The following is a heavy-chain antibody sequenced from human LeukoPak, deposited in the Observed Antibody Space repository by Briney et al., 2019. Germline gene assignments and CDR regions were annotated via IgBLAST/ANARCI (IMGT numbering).Heavy chain of an antibody. Sequence: RGESLKISCKGSGYSFTSYWIGWVRQMPGKGLEWMGIIYPGDSDTRYSPSFQGQVTISADKSISTAYLQWSSLKASDTAMYYCARHKNSGGSYNWFDPWGQGTLVTVSS. CDR1: GYSFTSYW. V-gene: IGHV5-51*01. D-gene: IGHD2-15*01. CDR3: ARHKNSGGSYNWFDP. J-gene: IGHJ5*02. CDR2: IYPGDSDT.